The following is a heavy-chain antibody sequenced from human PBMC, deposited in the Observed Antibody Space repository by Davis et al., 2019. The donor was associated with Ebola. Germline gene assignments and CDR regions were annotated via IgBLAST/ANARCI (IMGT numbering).Heavy chain of an antibody. Sequence: SVKVSCKASGGTFSSYTISWVRQAPGQGLEWMGRIIPILGIAIYAQKFQDRVIVTEDTSTDTAYMELSSLRSEDTAVYYCATAGDYFDNSAFDDWGQGTLVTVSS. V-gene: IGHV1-69*02. D-gene: IGHD3-9*01. CDR3: ATAGDYFDNSAFDD. J-gene: IGHJ4*02. CDR1: GGTFSSYT. CDR2: IIPILGIA.